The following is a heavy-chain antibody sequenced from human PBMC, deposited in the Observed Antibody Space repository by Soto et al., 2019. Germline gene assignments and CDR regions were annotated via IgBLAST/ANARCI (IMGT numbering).Heavy chain of an antibody. CDR3: ARDGAIQMWRPWYFDL. V-gene: IGHV3-30-3*01. CDR2: VSHDGNNQ. D-gene: IGHD2-21*01. CDR1: GFTFSNYA. Sequence: QVQLVESGGGVVQPGRSLRLSCAVSGFTFSNYAMHWVRQAPGKGLEWVAIVSHDGNNQYYADSAKGRFTISRDNSENTLYLQMNSLGSEVTAVFYGARDGAIQMWRPWYFDLWGRGTLVTVSS. J-gene: IGHJ2*01.